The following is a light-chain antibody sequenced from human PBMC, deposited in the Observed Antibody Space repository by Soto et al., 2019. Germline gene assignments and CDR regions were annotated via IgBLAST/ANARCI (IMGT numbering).Light chain of an antibody. CDR3: QQYNNGWT. J-gene: IGKJ1*01. CDR1: ESIKGW. CDR2: DAS. V-gene: IGKV1-5*01. Sequence: DIQVSQSPSTLSASVGDRVTITCRASESIKGWLAWYQQKPGKAPKLLIYDASSLKGGVPSRFSGSGSGIEFTLTISSLQPDDFATYYCQQYNNGWTFGQGTKVDIK.